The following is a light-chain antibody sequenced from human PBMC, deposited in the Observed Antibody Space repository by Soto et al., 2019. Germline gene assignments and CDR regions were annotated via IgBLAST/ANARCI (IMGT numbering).Light chain of an antibody. Sequence: DLQMTQSPSSLSASVGDRVIITCRASQSINSYLNWYQQKPGKAPKLLIYAASTLQSGVPSRFSGSGSGTDFTLTISSLQPEDFATYHCQQSYSDLWTFGQGTKVEIK. CDR2: AAS. J-gene: IGKJ1*01. CDR3: QQSYSDLWT. V-gene: IGKV1-39*01. CDR1: QSINSY.